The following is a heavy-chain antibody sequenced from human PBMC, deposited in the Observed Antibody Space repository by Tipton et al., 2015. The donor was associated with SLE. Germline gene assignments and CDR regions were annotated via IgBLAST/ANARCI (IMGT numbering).Heavy chain of an antibody. V-gene: IGHV3-23*03. CDR1: GVTFGRYV. CDR3: VRKGYYGDYYSGMGV. D-gene: IGHD4-17*01. J-gene: IGHJ6*02. CDR2: MYSGGGNK. Sequence: SLRLSCAASGVTFGRYVMSWVRQAPGKGLGWVALMYSGGGNKFYADSVKGRFTISRDDSKNTLYLQMNSLRSEDTAVYYCVRKGYYGDYYSGMGVWGQGTTVTVSS.